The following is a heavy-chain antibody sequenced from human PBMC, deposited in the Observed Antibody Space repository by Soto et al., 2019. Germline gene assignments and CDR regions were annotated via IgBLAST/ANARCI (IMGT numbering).Heavy chain of an antibody. CDR1: GFTFSAYS. J-gene: IGHJ5*02. Sequence: EVQLVESGGGLVQPGGSLRLSCAASGFTFSAYSMNWVRQAPGKGLEWVSDISSSSSNTYYADSVKGRFTISRDNAKNSLYLQMNSLRAEDTAVYHCARWVGGESRYLDHCGQGTLVTVSS. CDR3: ARWVGGESRYLDH. V-gene: IGHV3-48*01. CDR2: ISSSSSNT. D-gene: IGHD3-9*01.